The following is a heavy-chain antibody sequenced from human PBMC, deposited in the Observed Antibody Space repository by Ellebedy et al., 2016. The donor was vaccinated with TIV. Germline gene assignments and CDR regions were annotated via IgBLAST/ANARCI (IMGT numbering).Heavy chain of an antibody. CDR2: ISYDGSNK. V-gene: IGHV3-30*03. D-gene: IGHD2-2*01. J-gene: IGHJ4*02. CDR1: GLTFSSYG. Sequence: GGSLRLSCAASGLTFSSYGMHWVRQAPGKGLEWVAVISYDGSNKYYADSVKGRFTISRDNSKNTLYLQMNSLRAEDTAVYYCAGDYDYFDYWGQGTLVTVSS. CDR3: AGDYDYFDY.